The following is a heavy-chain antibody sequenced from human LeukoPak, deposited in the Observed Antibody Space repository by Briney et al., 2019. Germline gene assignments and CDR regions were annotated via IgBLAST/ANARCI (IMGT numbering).Heavy chain of an antibody. D-gene: IGHD3-10*01. CDR2: INHSGST. CDR3: ARHGLRAYYGSGSYNWFDP. CDR1: GGSFSGYY. V-gene: IGHV4-34*01. J-gene: IGHJ5*02. Sequence: SETLSLTCAVYGGSFSGYYWSWIRQPPGKGLEWIGEINHSGSTNYNPSLKSRVTIPVDTSKNQFSLKLSSVTAADTAVYYCARHGLRAYYGSGSYNWFDPWGQGTLVTVSS.